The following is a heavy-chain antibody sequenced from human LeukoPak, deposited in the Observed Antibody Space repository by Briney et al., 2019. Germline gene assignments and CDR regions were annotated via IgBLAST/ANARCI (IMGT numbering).Heavy chain of an antibody. Sequence: SETLSLTCAVSGYSISSGYYWGWIRQPPGEGLEWIGSIYHSGSTYYNPSLKSRVTISVDTSKNQFPLKLSSVTAADTAVYYCARCERAAQPPFDYWGQGTLVTVSS. CDR2: IYHSGST. J-gene: IGHJ4*02. D-gene: IGHD6-13*01. V-gene: IGHV4-38-2*01. CDR3: ARCERAAQPPFDY. CDR1: GYSISSGYY.